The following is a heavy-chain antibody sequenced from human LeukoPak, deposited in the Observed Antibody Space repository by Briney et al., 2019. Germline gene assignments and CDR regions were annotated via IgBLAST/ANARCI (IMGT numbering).Heavy chain of an antibody. Sequence: GGSLRLSCAGSGFTLSNDWMHWVRQGPGKGLAWVARIYSDGSRTTYADSVKGRFTISGDNAKNTLYLQMNSLRADDTAVYYCTRSGRGGAFDIWGQGTMVTASS. V-gene: IGHV3-74*03. CDR2: IYSDGSRT. CDR1: GFTLSNDW. D-gene: IGHD1-26*01. CDR3: TRSGRGGAFDI. J-gene: IGHJ3*02.